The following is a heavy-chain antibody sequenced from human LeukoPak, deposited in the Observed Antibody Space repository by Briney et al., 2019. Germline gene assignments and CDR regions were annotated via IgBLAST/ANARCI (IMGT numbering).Heavy chain of an antibody. J-gene: IGHJ5*02. Sequence: PSETLSLTCTVSGCSISSSSYYWGWIRQPPGKGLEWIGSIYYSGSTYYNPSLKSRVTISVDTSKNQFSLKLSSVTAADTAVYYCARLSDCSSTSCYANNWFDPWGQGTLVTVSS. D-gene: IGHD2-2*01. CDR3: ARLSDCSSTSCYANNWFDP. CDR2: IYYSGST. V-gene: IGHV4-39*07. CDR1: GCSISSSSYY.